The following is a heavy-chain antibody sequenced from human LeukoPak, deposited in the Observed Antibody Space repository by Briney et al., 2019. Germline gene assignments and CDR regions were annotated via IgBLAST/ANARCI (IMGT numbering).Heavy chain of an antibody. J-gene: IGHJ4*02. CDR3: ARDRNTDFWSGYYTNYFDY. CDR1: GGFISSSTYY. CDR2: IYYSGST. Sequence: KPSETLSLTCSVSGGFISSSTYYWGWIRQPPGKGLEWIGSIYYSGSTYYNPSLKSRVTISVDTSKNQFSLKLSSVTAADTAVYYCARDRNTDFWSGYYTNYFDYWGQGTLVTVSS. D-gene: IGHD3-3*01. V-gene: IGHV4-39*07.